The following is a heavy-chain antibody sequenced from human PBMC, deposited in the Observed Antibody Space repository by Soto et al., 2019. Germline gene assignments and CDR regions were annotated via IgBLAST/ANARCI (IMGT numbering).Heavy chain of an antibody. D-gene: IGHD6-19*01. CDR2: VSGHSRSI. J-gene: IGHJ5*02. Sequence: DVQLLESGGGLVQPGGSLRLTCAASGFTLSNYAMSWVRQAPGKGLEWVPVVSGHSRSIYYADSVRGRLTIPRDNSKNTLYLQINSLRVEDTAAYHCAKTNPSSAHTSGWNDWFDPWGQGTLVTVSS. CDR3: AKTNPSSAHTSGWNDWFDP. V-gene: IGHV3-23*01. CDR1: GFTLSNYA.